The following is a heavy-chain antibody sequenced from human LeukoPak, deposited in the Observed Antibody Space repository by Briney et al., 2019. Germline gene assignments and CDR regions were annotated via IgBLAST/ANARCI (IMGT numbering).Heavy chain of an antibody. CDR1: GFTFSSYE. D-gene: IGHD6-13*01. V-gene: IGHV3-48*03. Sequence: PGGSLRLSCAASGFTFSSYEMNWVRQAPGKGLEWVSYISSSGSTIYYADSVKGRFTISRDNAKNSLYLQMNSLRAEDTALYYCARGAAGQRGFDYWGQGTLVTVSS. CDR2: ISSSGSTI. J-gene: IGHJ4*02. CDR3: ARGAAGQRGFDY.